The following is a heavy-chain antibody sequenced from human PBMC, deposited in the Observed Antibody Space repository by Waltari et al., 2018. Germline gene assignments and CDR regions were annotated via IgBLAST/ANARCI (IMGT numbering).Heavy chain of an antibody. D-gene: IGHD5-18*01. CDR3: ARDDSYGQFMRFDF. Sequence: EVQLVESGGGLIQPGGSLRPSCEASGLTVSRNYMSWVRQAPGKGLGWRLAIYSGVNTFDADSVKGRFNISIDNSKNTLYLQMNSLRVDDTAVYYCARDDSYGQFMRFDFWGQGTVVTVSS. J-gene: IGHJ4*02. CDR1: GLTVSRNY. CDR2: IYSGVNT. V-gene: IGHV3-53*01.